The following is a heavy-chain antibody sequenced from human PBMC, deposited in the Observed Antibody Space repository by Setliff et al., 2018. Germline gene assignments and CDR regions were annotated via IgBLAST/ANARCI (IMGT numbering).Heavy chain of an antibody. J-gene: IGHJ3*02. Sequence: ASVKVSCKASGYTFTSYAMHWVRQAPGQRLEWMGWITAGNGNTKYSQKFQGRVTITRDTSASTAYMELSRLRSDDTAVYYCARPRGDMVRGVIEDDAFDIWGQGTMVTVSS. CDR1: GYTFTSYA. CDR3: ARPRGDMVRGVIEDDAFDI. D-gene: IGHD3-10*01. CDR2: ITAGNGNT. V-gene: IGHV1-3*01.